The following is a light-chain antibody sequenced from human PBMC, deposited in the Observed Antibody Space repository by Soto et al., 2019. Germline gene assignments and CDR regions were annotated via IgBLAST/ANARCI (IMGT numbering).Light chain of an antibody. CDR3: QQYNNWPRT. Sequence: TQSPGTLSLSPGGRATLSCRASQSVDDNLAWYQQKPGQAPRLLIYGASTRATGIPARFSGSGSGTEFTLTISGLQSEDYAVYYCQQYNNWPRTFGQGTKVDIK. J-gene: IGKJ1*01. CDR1: QSVDDN. CDR2: GAS. V-gene: IGKV3-15*01.